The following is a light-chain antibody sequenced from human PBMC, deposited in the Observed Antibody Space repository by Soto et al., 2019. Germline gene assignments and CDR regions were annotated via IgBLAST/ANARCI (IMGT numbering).Light chain of an antibody. J-gene: IGLJ2*01. V-gene: IGLV1-40*01. CDR1: SSNIGAGYD. CDR3: QSYDRSLSGYVV. Sequence: QSVLTQPPSVSGAPGQRVTISCTGSSSNIGAGYDVHWYQQLPGTAPKLLIYGNINRPSGVPDRFSGSKSGTSASLANTGLQAEDEADYYCQSYDRSLSGYVVFGGGTKLTVL. CDR2: GNI.